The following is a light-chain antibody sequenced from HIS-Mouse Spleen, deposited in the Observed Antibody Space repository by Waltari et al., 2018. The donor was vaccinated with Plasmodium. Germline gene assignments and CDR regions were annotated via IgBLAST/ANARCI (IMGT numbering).Light chain of an antibody. CDR2: GAS. CDR1: QSVSSN. V-gene: IGKV3-15*01. Sequence: EIVMTQSPATLSVSPGDRATLSCRASQSVSSNLAWYQQKPGQAPRLLIYGASTRATGIPDRFSGSGSGTEFTLTISSLQSEDFAVYYCQQYNNWSFTFGPGTKVDIK. J-gene: IGKJ3*01. CDR3: QQYNNWSFT.